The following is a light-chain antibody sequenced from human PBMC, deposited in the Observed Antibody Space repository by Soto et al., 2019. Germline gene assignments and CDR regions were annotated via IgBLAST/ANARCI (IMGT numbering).Light chain of an antibody. V-gene: IGKV1-39*01. Sequence: DIQMTQSPSSLSASVGDRVTVTCRASQSISSYLNWYQQKPGKAPKLLIYAASSLQSGVPSRFSGSGSGTDFILSISSLQPEDFATYYCQKSYSTPPTFGQGTKPEIK. J-gene: IGKJ2*01. CDR1: QSISSY. CDR2: AAS. CDR3: QKSYSTPPT.